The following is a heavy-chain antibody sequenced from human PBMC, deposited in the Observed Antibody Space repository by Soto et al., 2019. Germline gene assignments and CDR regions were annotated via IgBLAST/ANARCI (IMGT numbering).Heavy chain of an antibody. CDR2: MNPNSGNT. D-gene: IGHD4-17*01. V-gene: IGHV1-8*01. CDR3: AMVIVDCGDYVEYNWFGP. CDR1: GYTFTSYD. Sequence: QVQLVQSGAEVKKPGASVKVSCKASGYTFTSYDINWVRQATGQGLEWMGWMNPNSGNTGYAQKFQGRVTMTRNTXVXTXSMELSSLRSEDTAVYYCAMVIVDCGDYVEYNWFGPWGEGTLVTVSA. J-gene: IGHJ5*02.